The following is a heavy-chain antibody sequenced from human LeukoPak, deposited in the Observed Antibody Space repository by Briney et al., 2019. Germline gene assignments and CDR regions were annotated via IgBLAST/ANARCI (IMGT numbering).Heavy chain of an antibody. CDR3: ARDTCSGGSCYSNYYYYMDV. D-gene: IGHD2-15*01. Sequence: GASVKVSCKASGYTFTNYDISWVRQAPGQVLEWMGGIIPIFGTANYAQKFQGRVTITADESTSTAYMELSSLRSEDTAVYYCARDTCSGGSCYSNYYYYMDVWGKGTTVTVSS. V-gene: IGHV1-69*13. J-gene: IGHJ6*03. CDR1: GYTFTNYD. CDR2: IIPIFGTA.